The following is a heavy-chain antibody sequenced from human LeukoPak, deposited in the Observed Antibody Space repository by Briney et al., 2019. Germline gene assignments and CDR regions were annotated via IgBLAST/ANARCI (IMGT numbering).Heavy chain of an antibody. CDR2: IYSGGST. D-gene: IGHD6-19*01. J-gene: IGHJ4*02. CDR1: GFTVSSNY. CDR3: ARARYSSGWYYFDY. Sequence: PGGSLRLSCAASGFTVSSNYMSWVRQAPGKGLEWVSVIYSGGSTYYADSVKGRFTISRDNSKNTLYLQMNSLRAEDTAVYYCARARYSSGWYYFDYWGQGTLVTVSS. V-gene: IGHV3-53*01.